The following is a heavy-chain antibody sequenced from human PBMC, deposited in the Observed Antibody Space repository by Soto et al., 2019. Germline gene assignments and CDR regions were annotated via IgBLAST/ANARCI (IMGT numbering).Heavy chain of an antibody. J-gene: IGHJ4*02. CDR2: ISSSSSTI. V-gene: IGHV3-48*02. CDR1: GFIFSSYG. CDR3: ARDVGYYYDSSGYYRFDY. Sequence: EVHLVESGGGLVQPGGSLRLSCAASGFIFSSYGMNWVRQAPGKGLEWVSFISSSSSTIYYADSVKGRFTISRDNAKNSLYLQMNSLRDEDTAVYYCARDVGYYYDSSGYYRFDYWGQATLVTVSS. D-gene: IGHD3-22*01.